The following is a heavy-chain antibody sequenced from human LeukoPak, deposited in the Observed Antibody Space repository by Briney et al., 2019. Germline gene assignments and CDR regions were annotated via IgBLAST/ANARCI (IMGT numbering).Heavy chain of an antibody. D-gene: IGHD3-10*01. CDR2: ISSGSSFM. CDR3: ARLYGSGIFDY. CDR1: GFTFSRYS. V-gene: IGHV3-21*01. J-gene: IGHJ4*02. Sequence: GGSLRLSCAASGFTFSRYSMNWVRQAPGKGLEWVSSISSGSSFMYYADSVKGRFTISRDNAKNSLYLQMSSLRAEDMAVYYCARLYGSGIFDYWGQGTLVTVSS.